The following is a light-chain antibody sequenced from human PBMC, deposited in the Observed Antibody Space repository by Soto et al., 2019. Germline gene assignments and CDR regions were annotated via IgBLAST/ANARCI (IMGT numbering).Light chain of an antibody. CDR3: QSYGSSPSANFV. Sequence: QSALTLHPSVSGAPGQRVTISCTGSSSNIGAGYDVHWYQQLPGKAPKLLIYGNDNRPSGVPERFSGSKSGTSASLAITGLRADDEADYYCQSYGSSPSANFVFGTGTKVTVL. V-gene: IGLV1-40*01. CDR1: SSNIGAGYD. J-gene: IGLJ1*01. CDR2: GND.